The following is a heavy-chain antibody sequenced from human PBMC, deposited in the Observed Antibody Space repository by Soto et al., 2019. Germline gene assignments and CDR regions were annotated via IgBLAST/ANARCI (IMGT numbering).Heavy chain of an antibody. V-gene: IGHV1-18*04. CDR3: ARVSITIFGVVIMGAHGGMDV. CDR1: GYTFTSYG. D-gene: IGHD3-3*01. CDR2: ISAYNGNT. J-gene: IGHJ6*02. Sequence: ASVKVSCKASGYTFTSYGISWVRQAPGQGLEWMGWISAYNGNTNYAQKLQGRVTMTTDTSTSTAYMELRSLRSDDTAVYYCARVSITIFGVVIMGAHGGMDVWGQGTTVTVSS.